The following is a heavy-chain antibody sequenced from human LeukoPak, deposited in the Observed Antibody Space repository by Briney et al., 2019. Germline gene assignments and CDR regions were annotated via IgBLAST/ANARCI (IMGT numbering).Heavy chain of an antibody. CDR2: ISGSGGGT. CDR3: AKDKVLWFGESSDGMDV. D-gene: IGHD3-10*01. Sequence: GGSLRLSCAASGFTFSSYAMSWVRQAPGKGLEWVSAISGSGGGTYYADSVKGRFTISRDNSKNPLYLQMNSLRAEDTAVYYCAKDKVLWFGESSDGMDVWGKGTTVTVSS. CDR1: GFTFSSYA. V-gene: IGHV3-23*01. J-gene: IGHJ6*04.